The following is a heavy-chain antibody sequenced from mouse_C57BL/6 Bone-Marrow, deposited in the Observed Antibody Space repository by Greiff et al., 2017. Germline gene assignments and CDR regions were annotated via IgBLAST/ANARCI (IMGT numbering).Heavy chain of an antibody. CDR1: GFTFSSYA. CDR2: ISDGGSYT. CDR3: AREASWFAY. J-gene: IGHJ3*01. V-gene: IGHV5-4*01. Sequence: DVMLVESGGGLVKPGGSLKLSCAASGFTFSSYAMSWVRQTPEKRLEWVATISDGGSYTYYPDNVKGRFTISRDTDKNNLYLQMSHLKSEDTAMYYCAREASWFAYWGQGTLVTVSA.